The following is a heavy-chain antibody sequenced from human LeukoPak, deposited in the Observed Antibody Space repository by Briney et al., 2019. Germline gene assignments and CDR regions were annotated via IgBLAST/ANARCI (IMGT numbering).Heavy chain of an antibody. V-gene: IGHV4-59*01. Sequence: KPSETLSLTCTVSGDSMSSYYWSWIRQPPGKGLEWIGYIYYSGHTNYNPSLKSRVTISVDTSKNQFSLKMRSVTAADTAVYYCARVPAPYAYDTSGYDSWGQGTLVTVSS. CDR1: GDSMSSYY. CDR3: ARVPAPYAYDTSGYDS. J-gene: IGHJ4*02. CDR2: IYYSGHT. D-gene: IGHD3-22*01.